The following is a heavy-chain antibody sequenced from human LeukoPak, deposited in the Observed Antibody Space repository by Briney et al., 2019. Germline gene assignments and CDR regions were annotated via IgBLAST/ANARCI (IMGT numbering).Heavy chain of an antibody. D-gene: IGHD3-10*01. Sequence: SETLSLTCAVYGGSFSGYYWSWIRQPPGKGLEWIGEINHSGSTNYNPSLKSRVTISVDTSKNQFSLKLSSVTAADTAVYYCARGLPPAQKRGEYYYYMDVWGKGTTVTVSS. J-gene: IGHJ6*03. CDR1: GGSFSGYY. V-gene: IGHV4-34*01. CDR2: INHSGST. CDR3: ARGLPPAQKRGEYYYYMDV.